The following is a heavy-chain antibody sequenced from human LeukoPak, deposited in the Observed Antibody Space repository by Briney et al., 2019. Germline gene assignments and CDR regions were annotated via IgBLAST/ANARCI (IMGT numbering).Heavy chain of an antibody. D-gene: IGHD3-3*01. CDR3: ARGAAIFGVVTSYYYYYMDV. CDR1: GFTFSDYY. V-gene: IGHV3-11*04. Sequence: GGSLRLSCAASGFTFSDYYMSWIRQAPGKGLEWVSYISSSGSTIYYADSVKGRFTISRDNAKNSLYLQMNSLRAEDTAVYYCARGAAIFGVVTSYYYYYMDVWGKGTTVTVSS. J-gene: IGHJ6*03. CDR2: ISSSGSTI.